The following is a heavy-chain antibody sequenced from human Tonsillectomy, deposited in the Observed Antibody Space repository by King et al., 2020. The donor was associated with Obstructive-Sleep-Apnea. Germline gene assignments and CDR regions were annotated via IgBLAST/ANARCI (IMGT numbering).Heavy chain of an antibody. Sequence: QLVQSGGGLVQPGGSLRLSCAASGFTFSSYWMHWVRQGPGRRLMWVSRINTDGSSTSHADSVKGRFTISRDNAKNTVYLQMNNLRAEDTAVYFCASVGPDYXGQGTLVTVSS. CDR3: ASVGPDY. D-gene: IGHD1-26*01. V-gene: IGHV3-74*01. CDR1: GFTFSSYW. J-gene: IGHJ4*02. CDR2: INTDGSST.